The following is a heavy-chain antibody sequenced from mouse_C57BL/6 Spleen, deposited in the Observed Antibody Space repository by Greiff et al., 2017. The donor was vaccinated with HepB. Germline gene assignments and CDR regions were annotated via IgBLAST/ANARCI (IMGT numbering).Heavy chain of an antibody. CDR1: GFTFSDYG. CDR3: ARSPYYYGSSYYAMDY. V-gene: IGHV5-17*01. J-gene: IGHJ4*01. D-gene: IGHD1-1*01. Sequence: EVMLVESGGGLVKPGGSLKLSCAASGFTFSDYGMHWVRQAPEKGLEWVAYISSGSSTIYYADTVKGRFTISRDNAKNTLFLQRTRLRSEDTAMYYCARSPYYYGSSYYAMDYWGQGTSVTVSS. CDR2: ISSGSSTI.